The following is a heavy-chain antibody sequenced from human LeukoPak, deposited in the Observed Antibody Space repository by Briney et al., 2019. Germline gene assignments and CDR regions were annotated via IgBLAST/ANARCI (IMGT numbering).Heavy chain of an antibody. CDR1: GGSISSYY. J-gene: IGHJ4*02. V-gene: IGHV4-59*12. D-gene: IGHD3-22*01. CDR2: IYYSGST. CDR3: ARDRNYYDSSGYYPFDY. Sequence: ASETLSLTCTVSGGSISSYYWSWIRQPPGKGLEWIGYIYYSGSTNYNPSLKSRVTISVDTSKNQFSLKLSSVTAADTAVYYCARDRNYYDSSGYYPFDYWGQGTLVTVSS.